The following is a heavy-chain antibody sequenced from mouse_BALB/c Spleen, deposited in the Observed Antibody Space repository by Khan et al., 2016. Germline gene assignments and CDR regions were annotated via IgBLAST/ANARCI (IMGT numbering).Heavy chain of an antibody. CDR3: TRSPTATRYCDV. V-gene: IGHV3-2*02. J-gene: IGHJ1*01. CDR1: GYSITSDYA. Sequence: VQLKESGPGLVKPSQSLSLTCTVTGYSITSDYAWNWIRQFPGNKLEWMGYIRYSGSTTYNPSLKSRISITRDTSKNQFFLQLYSVTTEDTATYYCTRSPTATRYCDVWGAGTTVTVSS. CDR2: IRYSGST. D-gene: IGHD1-2*01.